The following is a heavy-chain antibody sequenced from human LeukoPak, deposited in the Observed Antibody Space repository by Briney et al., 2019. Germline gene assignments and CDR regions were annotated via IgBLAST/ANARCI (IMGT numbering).Heavy chain of an antibody. J-gene: IGHJ6*03. CDR1: GFTFSSYA. Sequence: PGGSLRLSCAASGFTFSSYAMGWVCQAPGKGLEWVSAISGSGGSTYYADSVKGRFTISRDNSKNTLYLQMNSLRAEDTAVYYCAKAPGVVPATRYYYYMDVWGKGTTVTVSS. CDR2: ISGSGGST. V-gene: IGHV3-23*01. CDR3: AKAPGVVPATRYYYYMDV. D-gene: IGHD3-3*01.